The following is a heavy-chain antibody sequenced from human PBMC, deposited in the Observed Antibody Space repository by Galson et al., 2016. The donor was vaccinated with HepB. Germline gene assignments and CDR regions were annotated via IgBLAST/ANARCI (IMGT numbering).Heavy chain of an antibody. V-gene: IGHV5-51*01. J-gene: IGHJ6*02. CDR1: GYSFVTYW. CDR2: IYPGDSNT. CDR3: ARHGHIESEIYPGPMDV. Sequence: QSGAEVKKPGESLKISCAASGYSFVTYWIGWARQMPGKGLEWMGIIYPGDSNTRYSPSFQGQVTISADKSISTAYLQWSSLKASGTAIYYCARHGHIESEIYPGPMDVWGQGTTVTVSS. D-gene: IGHD1-14*01.